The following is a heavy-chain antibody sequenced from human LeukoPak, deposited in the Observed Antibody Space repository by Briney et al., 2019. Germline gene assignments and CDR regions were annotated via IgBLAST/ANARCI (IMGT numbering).Heavy chain of an antibody. V-gene: IGHV3-30*01. CDR3: AREYVEMANYYYYYMDV. J-gene: IGHJ6*03. CDR1: GFIFSSYA. CDR2: ISYDGSNK. D-gene: IGHD5-24*01. Sequence: PGGSLRLSCAASGFIFSSYAMHWVRQAPGKGLEWVAVISYDGSNKYYADSVKGRFTISRDNSKNTLYLQMNSLRAEDTAVYYCAREYVEMANYYYYYMDVWGKGTTVTVSS.